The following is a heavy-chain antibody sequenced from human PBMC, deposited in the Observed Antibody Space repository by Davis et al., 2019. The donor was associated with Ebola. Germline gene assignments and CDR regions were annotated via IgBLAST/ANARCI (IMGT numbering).Heavy chain of an antibody. J-gene: IGHJ4*02. D-gene: IGHD3-22*01. CDR3: ARHPAYYYDSSGYYTRYFFDY. V-gene: IGHV4-4*02. CDR2: IYHSGST. CDR1: GGSISSSNW. Sequence: SETLSLTCAVSGGSISSSNWWSWVRQPPGKGLEWIGEIYHSGSTNYNPSLKSRVTISVDKSKNQFSLKLSSVTAADTAVYYCARHPAYYYDSSGYYTRYFFDYWGQGTLVTVSS.